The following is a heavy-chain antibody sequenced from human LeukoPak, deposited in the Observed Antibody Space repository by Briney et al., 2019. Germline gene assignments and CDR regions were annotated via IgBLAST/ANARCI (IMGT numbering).Heavy chain of an antibody. D-gene: IGHD3-10*01. CDR3: ARGPMVRGVIPLSFDY. CDR1: GDSIRNYY. CDR2: IYGSGST. V-gene: IGHV4-4*07. J-gene: IGHJ4*02. Sequence: SETLSLTCTVSGDSIRNYYWSWILQPAGKGLEWIGRIYGSGSTNYNASLESRVTISVDTSKNQFSLKLNSVTAADTAVYYCARGPMVRGVIPLSFDYWGQGTLVTVSS.